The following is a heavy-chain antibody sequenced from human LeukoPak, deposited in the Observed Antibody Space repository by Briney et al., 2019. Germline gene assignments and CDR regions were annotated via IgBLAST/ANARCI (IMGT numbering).Heavy chain of an antibody. D-gene: IGHD4-17*01. CDR3: AKSHGDYGLLDY. CDR2: FDPEDGEP. CDR1: GYSLTDLS. J-gene: IGHJ4*02. Sequence: GASVKVSCKVSGYSLTDLSLHWVRQAPGKGLGWMGGFDPEDGEPIYAQKFQGRLSMTGDTSKDTGYMELRTLRSEDTALYYCAKSHGDYGLLDYWGQGTLVTVSS. V-gene: IGHV1-24*01.